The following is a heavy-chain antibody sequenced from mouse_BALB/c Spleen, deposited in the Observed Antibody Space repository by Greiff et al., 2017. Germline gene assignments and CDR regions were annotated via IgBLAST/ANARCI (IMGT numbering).Heavy chain of an antibody. V-gene: IGHV2-2*02. D-gene: IGHD2-4*01. CDR1: GFSLTSYG. CDR2: IWSGGST. Sequence: VMLVESGPGLVQPSQSLSITCTVSGFSLTSYGVHWVRQSPGKGLEWLGVIWSGGSTDYNAAFISRLSISKDNSKSQVFFKMNSLQANDTAIYYCANPYDYDEGYAMDYWGQGTSVTVSS. J-gene: IGHJ4*01. CDR3: ANPYDYDEGYAMDY.